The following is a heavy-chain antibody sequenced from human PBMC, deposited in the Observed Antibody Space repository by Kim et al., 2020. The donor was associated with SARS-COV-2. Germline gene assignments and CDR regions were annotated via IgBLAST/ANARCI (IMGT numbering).Heavy chain of an antibody. J-gene: IGHJ1*01. CDR2: INPGNGNT. CDR1: GYTFTSYA. CDR3: ARDRSGDLQH. D-gene: IGHD4-17*01. Sequence: ASVKVSCKASGYTFTSYAIYWVRQAPGQRLEWMGWINPGNGNTKYSQKLQGRVTITRDTSATTAYMELSSLRSEDTAVYYCARDRSGDLQHWGQGTLVTVSS. V-gene: IGHV1-3*01.